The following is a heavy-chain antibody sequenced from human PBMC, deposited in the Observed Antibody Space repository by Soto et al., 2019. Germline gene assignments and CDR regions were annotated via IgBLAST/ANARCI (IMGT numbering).Heavy chain of an antibody. CDR1: GCSISSYY. J-gene: IGHJ5*02. CDR2: IYYSGST. D-gene: IGHD1-1*01. Sequence: NPSETLSLACAVSGCSISSYYWSWIRQPPGKGLEWIGYIYYSGSTNYNPSLKSRVTISVDTSKNQFSLKLSSVTAADTAVYYCARSLTTGTGFDPWGQGTLVTVSS. CDR3: ARSLTTGTGFDP. V-gene: IGHV4-59*01.